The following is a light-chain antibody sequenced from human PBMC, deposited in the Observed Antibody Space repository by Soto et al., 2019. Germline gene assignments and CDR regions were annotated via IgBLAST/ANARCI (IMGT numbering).Light chain of an antibody. CDR3: QHRSNWPLT. Sequence: EIVLTQSPATLSLSPGERATLSCRASQSVRSYLAWYQQRRGQAPRLLIYDASTRVAGIPDRFSGSGSGTDFTLTITSLEPEDFAVYYCQHRSNWPLTFGGGTKVEIK. CDR2: DAS. V-gene: IGKV3-11*01. J-gene: IGKJ4*01. CDR1: QSVRSY.